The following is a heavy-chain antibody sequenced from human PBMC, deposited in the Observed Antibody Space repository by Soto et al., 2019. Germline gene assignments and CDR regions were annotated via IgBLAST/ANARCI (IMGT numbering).Heavy chain of an antibody. V-gene: IGHV3-30*19. Sequence: GGSLRLSCAASGFDFPNYAMHWVRQSPGKGLEWVAVISYDGSKKYYPDPVKGRFTISRDNSNNTLYLQMTSLRGDDTAVYYCARALGKNYVGHFAPGGQGPLVT. J-gene: IGHJ5*02. CDR1: GFDFPNYA. CDR3: ARALGKNYVGHFAP. CDR2: ISYDGSKK. D-gene: IGHD3-10*02.